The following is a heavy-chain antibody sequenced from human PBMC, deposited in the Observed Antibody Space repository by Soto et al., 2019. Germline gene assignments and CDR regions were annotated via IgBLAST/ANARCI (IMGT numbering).Heavy chain of an antibody. V-gene: IGHV1-69*06. D-gene: IGHD2-2*01. CDR3: ARVIVVVPAAISAGWFDP. Sequence: SVKVSCKASGGTFSSYAISWVRQAPGQGLERMGGIIPIFGTANYAQKFQGRVTITADKSTSTAYMELSSLRSEDTAVYYCARVIVVVPAAISAGWFDPWGQGTLVTVSS. J-gene: IGHJ5*02. CDR2: IIPIFGTA. CDR1: GGTFSSYA.